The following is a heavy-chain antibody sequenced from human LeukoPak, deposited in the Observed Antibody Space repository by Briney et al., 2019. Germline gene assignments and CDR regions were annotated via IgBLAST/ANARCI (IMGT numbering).Heavy chain of an antibody. Sequence: GESLKISCKGSGYSFTSYWIGWVRQMPGKGLEWMGIIYPDDSDTRYSPSFHGQVTISADKSISTAYLQWSSLKASDTAMYYCARCSSSWYFDYWGQGTLVTVSS. J-gene: IGHJ4*02. CDR2: IYPDDSDT. V-gene: IGHV5-51*01. CDR3: ARCSSSWYFDY. CDR1: GYSFTSYW. D-gene: IGHD6-13*01.